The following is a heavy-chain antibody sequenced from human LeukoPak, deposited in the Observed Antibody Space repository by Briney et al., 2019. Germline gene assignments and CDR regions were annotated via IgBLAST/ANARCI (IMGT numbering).Heavy chain of an antibody. J-gene: IGHJ4*02. CDR3: ARVVSSSWYFDY. CDR2: ISSSGSTI. Sequence: GGSLRLSCTASGFTFSIYSINWVRQAPGKGLEWVSYISSSGSTIYYTDSVKGRFTISRDNSKNTLYLQMDSLRAEDTAVYYCARVVSSSWYFDYWGQGTLVTVS. V-gene: IGHV3-48*01. D-gene: IGHD6-6*01. CDR1: GFTFSIYS.